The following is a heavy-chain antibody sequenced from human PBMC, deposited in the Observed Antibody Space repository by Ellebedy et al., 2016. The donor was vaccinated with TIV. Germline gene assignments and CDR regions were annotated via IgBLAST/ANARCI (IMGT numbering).Heavy chain of an antibody. D-gene: IGHD6-13*01. CDR2: IYHSGST. V-gene: IGHV4-4*02. J-gene: IGHJ6*02. CDR1: GFTVSSNY. CDR3: ARDKYSSSWYDPNDYYYYGMDV. Sequence: GSLRLXXAASGFTVSSNYMSWVRQPPGKGLEWIGEIYHSGSTNYNPSLKSRVTISVDKSKNQFSLKLSSVTAADTAVYYCARDKYSSSWYDPNDYYYYGMDVWGQGTTVTVSS.